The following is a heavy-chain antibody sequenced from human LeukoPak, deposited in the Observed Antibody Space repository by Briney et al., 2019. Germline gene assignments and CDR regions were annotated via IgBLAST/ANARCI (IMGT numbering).Heavy chain of an antibody. J-gene: IGHJ4*02. CDR2: INHSGST. Sequence: SETLSLTCAVYGGSFSGYYWSWIRQPPGKWLEWIGEINHSGSTNYNPSLKSRVTISVDTSKNQFSLKLSSVTAADTAVYYCARGRSADYWGQGTLVTVSS. V-gene: IGHV4-34*01. CDR1: GGSFSGYY. CDR3: ARGRSADY.